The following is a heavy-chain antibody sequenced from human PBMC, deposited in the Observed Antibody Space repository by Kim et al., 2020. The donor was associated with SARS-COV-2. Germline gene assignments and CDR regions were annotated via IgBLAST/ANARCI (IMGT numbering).Heavy chain of an antibody. CDR3: AKEPFYDFWSAYYFDY. J-gene: IGHJ4*02. Sequence: DSVKGRLTISRDKSKNTLYLQMNSLRAEDTAVYYCAKEPFYDFWSAYYFDYWGQGTLVTVSS. D-gene: IGHD3-3*01. V-gene: IGHV3-23*01.